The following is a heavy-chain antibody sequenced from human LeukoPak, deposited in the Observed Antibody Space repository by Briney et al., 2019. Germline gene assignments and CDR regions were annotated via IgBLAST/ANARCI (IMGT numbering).Heavy chain of an antibody. CDR3: ARERVIVATIKGAFDI. CDR2: IYNSGSS. V-gene: IGHV4-38-2*02. J-gene: IGHJ3*02. Sequence: SETLCLTCTASGFSISSGENSGLLRQPPRKGLEWFWSIYNSGSSYYNPSLKSRVTISVDTSKNQFSLKLSSVTAADTAVYYCARERVIVATIKGAFDIWGQGTMVTVSS. CDR1: GFSISSGEN. D-gene: IGHD5-12*01.